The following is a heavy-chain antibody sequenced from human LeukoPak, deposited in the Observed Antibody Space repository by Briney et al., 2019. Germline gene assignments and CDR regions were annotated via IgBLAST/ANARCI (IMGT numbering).Heavy chain of an antibody. V-gene: IGHV3-49*05. CDR1: GFTFGDYA. D-gene: IGHD2-15*01. J-gene: IGHJ4*02. Sequence: KTGGSLRLSCTAPGFTFGDYAVTWFRQAPGKGLEWVGFIRSKAYGGTTEYAASVKGRFTISRDDSKSIAYLQMNSLKTEDTAVYYCTRALDGGDYWGQGTLVTVSS. CDR2: IRSKAYGGTT. CDR3: TRALDGGDY.